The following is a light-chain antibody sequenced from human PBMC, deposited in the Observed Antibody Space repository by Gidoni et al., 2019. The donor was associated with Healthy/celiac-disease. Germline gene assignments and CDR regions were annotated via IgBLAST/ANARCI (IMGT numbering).Light chain of an antibody. V-gene: IGKV3-20*01. CDR3: QQYGSPYT. J-gene: IGKJ2*01. CDR1: QSVSSSY. Sequence: EIVLTQYPATLSLSPGETATLSCRASQSVSSSYLAWYQQQPGQAPRLLIYGASSRATCIPDRFSGSGSGTDFTLTISRMEPEEFAVYYCQQYGSPYTFGQGTKLEIK. CDR2: GAS.